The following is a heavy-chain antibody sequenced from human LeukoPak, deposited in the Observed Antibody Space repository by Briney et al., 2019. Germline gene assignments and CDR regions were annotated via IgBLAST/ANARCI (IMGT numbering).Heavy chain of an antibody. J-gene: IGHJ5*02. D-gene: IGHD6-6*01. Sequence: GGSLKLSCAASGFTFSGSAMHWVRQASGKGLEWVGRIRNKANSYATAYTASGKGRFTISRDDSKNTAYLQMNSLKTEDTAVYYCTRYSSSDNWFDPWGQGTLVTVSS. CDR3: TRYSSSDNWFDP. CDR2: IRNKANSYAT. V-gene: IGHV3-73*01. CDR1: GFTFSGSA.